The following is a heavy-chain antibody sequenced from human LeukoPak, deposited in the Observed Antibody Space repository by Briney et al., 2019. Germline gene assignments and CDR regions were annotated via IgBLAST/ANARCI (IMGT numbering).Heavy chain of an antibody. V-gene: IGHV1-18*01. Sequence: ASVKVSCKASGGTFRSYAISWVRQAPGQGLEWLGWISAYNGNTNYAQKLQGRVTMTTDTSTSTAYMELRSLRSDDTAVYYCARQGYSGYDPLDYWGQGTLVTVSS. D-gene: IGHD5-12*01. CDR3: ARQGYSGYDPLDY. CDR1: GGTFRSYA. CDR2: ISAYNGNT. J-gene: IGHJ4*02.